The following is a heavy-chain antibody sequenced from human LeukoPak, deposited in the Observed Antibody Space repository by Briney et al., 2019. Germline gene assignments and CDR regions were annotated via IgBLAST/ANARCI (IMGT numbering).Heavy chain of an antibody. D-gene: IGHD2-21*01. CDR2: IASDGSHT. J-gene: IGHJ3*02. CDR3: ARERQDTILHSGAFDI. CDR1: GFTFNTYF. Sequence: GGSLRLSCAASGFTFNTYFMHWVRQAPGKGLEWVADIASDGSHTFYVESVKGRFTISRDNSKNTLYLQMNSLRAEDTAVYFCARERQDTILHSGAFDIWGQGTMVTVSS. V-gene: IGHV3-30-3*01.